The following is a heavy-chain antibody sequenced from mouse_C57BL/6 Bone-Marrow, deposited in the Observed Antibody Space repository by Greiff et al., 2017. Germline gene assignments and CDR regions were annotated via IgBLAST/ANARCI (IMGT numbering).Heavy chain of an antibody. D-gene: IGHD1-1*01. CDR2: FYPGSGSI. CDR3: ARHEDDYYYGSTFAY. V-gene: IGHV1-62-2*01. J-gene: IGHJ3*01. CDR1: GYTFTEYT. Sequence: QVHVKQSGAELVKPGASVKLSCKASGYTFTEYTIHWVKQRSGQGLEWIGWFYPGSGSIKYNEKFKDKATLTADKSSSTVYMELSRLTSEDSAVYFCARHEDDYYYGSTFAYWGQGTLVTVSA.